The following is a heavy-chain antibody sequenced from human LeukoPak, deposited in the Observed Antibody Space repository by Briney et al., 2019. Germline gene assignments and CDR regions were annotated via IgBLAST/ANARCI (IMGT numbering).Heavy chain of an antibody. CDR1: GLTVSSNY. J-gene: IGHJ4*02. CDR2: IYSGGTT. Sequence: PGGSLRLSCAASGLTVSSNYMSWVRQAPGKGLEWVSIIYSGGTTFYSDSVKGRFTISRDNSKNTMYLQMSSLRADDTAVYYCARLPGRFDSSRWNGYYWGQGTLVTVSS. D-gene: IGHD6-19*01. CDR3: ARLPGRFDSSRWNGYY. V-gene: IGHV3-53*01.